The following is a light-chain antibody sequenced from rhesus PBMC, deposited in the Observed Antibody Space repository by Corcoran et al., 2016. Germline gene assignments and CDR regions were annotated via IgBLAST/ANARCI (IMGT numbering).Light chain of an antibody. CDR1: QSATSS. V-gene: IGKV3-24*01. Sequence: EIVMTQSPATLSLSPGERATLSCRASQSATSSLAWYQQHPGPSPRLLIYDASSRATGIPDRFSGSGSETDFTLTISSLDPEDVAVYYCLQHSNWPLTFGGGTKVELK. CDR3: LQHSNWPLT. CDR2: DAS. J-gene: IGKJ4*01.